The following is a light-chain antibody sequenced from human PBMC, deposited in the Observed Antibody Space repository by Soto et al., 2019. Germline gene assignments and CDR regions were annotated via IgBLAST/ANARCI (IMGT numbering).Light chain of an antibody. CDR3: SSYTSGSLRV. CDR2: EVS. J-gene: IGLJ1*01. Sequence: QSVLTQPASVSGSPGQSITISCTGTSSDVGGYNYVSWYQHHPGKAPKLLIYEVSYRPSGVSDRVSGSKSANTASLTISGLQAEDEADYYCSSYTSGSLRVFGTGTKVTVL. CDR1: SSDVGGYNY. V-gene: IGLV2-14*01.